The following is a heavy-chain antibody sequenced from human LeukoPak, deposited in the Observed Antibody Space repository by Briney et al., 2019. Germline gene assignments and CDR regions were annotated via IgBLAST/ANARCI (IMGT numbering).Heavy chain of an antibody. CDR1: GFTFSSYA. CDR2: IRYDGSNK. D-gene: IGHD4-17*01. J-gene: IGHJ6*02. V-gene: IGHV3-30*02. CDR3: ARPTQYGDYYYYYGMDV. Sequence: GGSLRLSCAASGFTFSSYAMHWVRQAPGKGLEWVAFIRYDGSNKYYADSVKGRFTISRDNSKNTLYLQMNSLRTEDTAVYYCARPTQYGDYYYYYGMDVWGQGTTVTVSS.